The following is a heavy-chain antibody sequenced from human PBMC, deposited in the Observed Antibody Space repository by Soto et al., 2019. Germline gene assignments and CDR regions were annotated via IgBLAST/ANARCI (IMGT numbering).Heavy chain of an antibody. Sequence: GGSLRLSCAASGFTFSSYAMHWVRQAPGKGLEWVAVISYDGSNKYYADSVKGRFTISRDNSKNTLYLQMNSLRAEDTAVYYCARDKSDDFDYWGQGTLVTVSS. D-gene: IGHD3-3*01. CDR3: ARDKSDDFDY. CDR2: ISYDGSNK. J-gene: IGHJ4*02. V-gene: IGHV3-30-3*01. CDR1: GFTFSSYA.